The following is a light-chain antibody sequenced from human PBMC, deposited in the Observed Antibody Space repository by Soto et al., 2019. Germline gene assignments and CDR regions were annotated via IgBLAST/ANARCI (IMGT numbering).Light chain of an antibody. CDR2: DDD. J-gene: IGLJ3*02. CDR1: SSTIGKNY. Sequence: QSVLTQPPSVSAAPGQKVTISCSGSSSTIGKNYVSWYQQVPGTAPKLLIYDDDKRPSGIPDRFSGSKSGTSATLGITGLQTGDEADYYCATWDSSLRAVVFGGGTQLTVL. CDR3: ATWDSSLRAVV. V-gene: IGLV1-51*01.